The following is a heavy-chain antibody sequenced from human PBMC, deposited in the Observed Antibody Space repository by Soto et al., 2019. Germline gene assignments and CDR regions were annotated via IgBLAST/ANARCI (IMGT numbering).Heavy chain of an antibody. CDR3: ASEAGYCSRTSCYRRAFDT. Sequence: EVQLVESWGDFVQPGGSLRLSCAASGFTFSGHWMHWVRQVPGKGLEWVSRINTDGATSTYADSVKGRFTISRDNAKNTLYLQMSALRAEDTALSSCASEAGYCSRTSCYRRAFDTWCQGTTVTGSS. V-gene: IGHV3-74*03. D-gene: IGHD2-2*01. J-gene: IGHJ3*02. CDR2: INTDGATS. CDR1: GFTFSGHW.